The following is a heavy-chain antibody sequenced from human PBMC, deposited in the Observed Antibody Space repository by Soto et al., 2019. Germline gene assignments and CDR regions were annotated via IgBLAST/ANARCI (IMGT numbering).Heavy chain of an antibody. V-gene: IGHV4-30-4*01. CDR1: GASISSTDYY. J-gene: IGHJ5*02. Sequence: SETLSLTCTVSGASISSTDYYWSWIRHAPGKGLEWIGYVYYTGSTYYNPSLMSRLTISVDTSKNQFSLKLTSVTAAETAVYYCVRTAREGAVAPHWFDRWGQGTQVTVSS. D-gene: IGHD2-21*02. CDR3: VRTAREGAVAPHWFDR. CDR2: VYYTGST.